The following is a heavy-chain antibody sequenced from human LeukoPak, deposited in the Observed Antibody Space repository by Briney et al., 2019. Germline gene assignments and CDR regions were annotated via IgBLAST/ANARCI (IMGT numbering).Heavy chain of an antibody. CDR1: GGTFSSYA. CDR3: ARETRSGGPSDY. J-gene: IGHJ4*02. V-gene: IGHV1-69*13. D-gene: IGHD6-19*01. Sequence: GASVKVSCKASGGTFSSYAISWVRQAPGQGLEWMGGIIPIFGTANYAQKFQGRVTITADESTSTAYMELSSLRSEDTAVYYCARETRSGGPSDYWGQGTLVTVSS. CDR2: IIPIFGTA.